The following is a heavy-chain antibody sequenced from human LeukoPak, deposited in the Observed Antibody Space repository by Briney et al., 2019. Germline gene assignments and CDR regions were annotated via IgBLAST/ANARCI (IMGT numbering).Heavy chain of an antibody. J-gene: IGHJ4*02. CDR2: ISWYSGSI. CDR3: AKGPRWDITMVQGLVDY. CDR1: GFTFDDYA. Sequence: GRSLRLSCAASGFTFDDYAMHWVRQAPGKGVEGVSGISWYSGSIGYADSVKGRFTISRDNAKNSLYLQMNSLRAEDTALYYCAKGPRWDITMVQGLVDYWGQGTLVTVSS. D-gene: IGHD3-10*01. V-gene: IGHV3-9*01.